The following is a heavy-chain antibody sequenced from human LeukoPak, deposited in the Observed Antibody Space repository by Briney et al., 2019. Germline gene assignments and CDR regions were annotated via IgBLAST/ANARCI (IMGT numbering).Heavy chain of an antibody. V-gene: IGHV1-8*03. D-gene: IGHD3-16*02. CDR1: GYTFTSYD. Sequence: ASVNVSCKASGYTFTSYDINWVRQATGQGLEWMGWMNPNSGNTGYAQKFQGRVTITRNTSISTAYMELSSLRSEDTAVYYCARGSYDYVWGSYRPPSPFDYWGQGTLVTVSS. J-gene: IGHJ4*02. CDR2: MNPNSGNT. CDR3: ARGSYDYVWGSYRPPSPFDY.